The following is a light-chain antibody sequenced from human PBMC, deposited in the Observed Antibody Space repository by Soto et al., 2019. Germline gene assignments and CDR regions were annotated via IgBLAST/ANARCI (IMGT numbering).Light chain of an antibody. Sequence: EIVLTQSPATLSLSPGERATLSCRASQSVSDYLAWYQQKPGQAPRLLIYDASNRATGIPARFSGSGSGTDFTLTISTLEPEDFAVYYCQQYGSSLFTFGPGTKVDIK. V-gene: IGKV3-11*01. J-gene: IGKJ3*01. CDR3: QQYGSSLFT. CDR2: DAS. CDR1: QSVSDY.